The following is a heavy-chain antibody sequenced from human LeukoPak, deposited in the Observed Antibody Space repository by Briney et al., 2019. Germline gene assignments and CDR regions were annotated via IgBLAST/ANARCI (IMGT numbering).Heavy chain of an antibody. V-gene: IGHV1-2*02. CDR3: ARDRYDFWSGPVDY. CDR1: GYIFTGNY. CDR2: INPNSGGP. D-gene: IGHD3-3*01. Sequence: GASVKVSCKASGYIFTGNYIHWVRQAPGQGLEWMGWINPNSGGPNYAQKFQGRVTMTLDTSISTAYMELSRLTSDDTAVYYCARDRYDFWSGPVDYWGQGTLVTVSS. J-gene: IGHJ4*02.